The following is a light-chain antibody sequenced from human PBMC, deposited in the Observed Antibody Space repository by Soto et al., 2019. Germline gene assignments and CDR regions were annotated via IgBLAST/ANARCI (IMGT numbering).Light chain of an antibody. CDR2: RHN. Sequence: QSVLTQPPSASGTPGQRVTISCSGSSSNIGSNAVNWYQQLPGTAPKLLIYRHNQRPSGVPDRFSGSKSGTSASLAISGLQSEDEGDYYCATWDDSLNGWIFGGGTKLTVL. CDR1: SSNIGSNA. CDR3: ATWDDSLNGWI. V-gene: IGLV1-44*01. J-gene: IGLJ2*01.